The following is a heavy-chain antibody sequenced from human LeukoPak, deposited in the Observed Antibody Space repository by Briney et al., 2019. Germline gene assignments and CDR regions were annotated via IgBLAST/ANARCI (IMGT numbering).Heavy chain of an antibody. D-gene: IGHD3/OR15-3a*01. Sequence: GGSLRLSCAASGFTFSSYAMGWVRQAPGKGLEWVSAISGSGGSTYYADSVKGRFTISRDNSKNTLYLQMNSLRAEDTAVYYCAKGNKDWLLKLNFDYWGQGTLVTVS. J-gene: IGHJ4*02. CDR3: AKGNKDWLLKLNFDY. CDR2: ISGSGGST. V-gene: IGHV3-23*01. CDR1: GFTFSSYA.